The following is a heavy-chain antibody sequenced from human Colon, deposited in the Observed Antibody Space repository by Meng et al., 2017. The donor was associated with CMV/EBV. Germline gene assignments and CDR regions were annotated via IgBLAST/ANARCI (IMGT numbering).Heavy chain of an antibody. Sequence: SVKVSCKMSGGPFNSNAISWVRQAPGQGLEWMGGLIPIFGTPKYAQKFQGRVTITADASTTTMYMELTSLTSDATAVYYCARSPLPAALNWFDPWGQGTLVTVSS. CDR2: LIPIFGTP. D-gene: IGHD2-2*01. CDR1: GGPFNSNA. J-gene: IGHJ5*02. V-gene: IGHV1-69*13. CDR3: ARSPLPAALNWFDP.